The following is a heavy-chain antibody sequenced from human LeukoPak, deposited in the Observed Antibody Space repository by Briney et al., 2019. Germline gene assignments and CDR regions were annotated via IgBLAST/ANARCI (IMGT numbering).Heavy chain of an antibody. CDR3: AKDQDRYYYDSSGPQYFDY. J-gene: IGHJ4*02. Sequence: PGGSLRLSCAASGFTFSSYAMSWVRQAPGKGLEWVSAISGSGGSTYYADSVKGRFTISRDNSKKTLYLQMNSLRAEDTAVYYCAKDQDRYYYDSSGPQYFDYWGQGTLVTVSS. V-gene: IGHV3-23*01. CDR2: ISGSGGST. CDR1: GFTFSSYA. D-gene: IGHD3-22*01.